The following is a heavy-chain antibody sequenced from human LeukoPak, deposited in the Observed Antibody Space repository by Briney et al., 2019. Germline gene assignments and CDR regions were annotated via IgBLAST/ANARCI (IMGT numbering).Heavy chain of an antibody. J-gene: IGHJ5*02. Sequence: SVKVSCKASGGTFNNYAINWVRQAPGQGLEWMGGIIPIFGSSNYAQKFQCRVTMTADESTTTAYVELSSLRSEDTAVYYCARVTHTELSTWFDPWGQGTLVTVSS. CDR1: GGTFNNYA. D-gene: IGHD5-18*01. CDR3: ARVTHTELSTWFDP. CDR2: IIPIFGSS. V-gene: IGHV1-69*01.